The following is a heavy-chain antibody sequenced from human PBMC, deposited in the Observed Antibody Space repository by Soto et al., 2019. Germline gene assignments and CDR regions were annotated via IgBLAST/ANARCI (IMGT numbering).Heavy chain of an antibody. CDR3: ARDDITMIRY. J-gene: IGHJ4*02. Sequence: CSVSGGSISSGGYYWSWIRQHPGKGLEWIGYIYYSGSTYYNPSLKSRVTISVDTSKNQFSLKLSSVTAADTAVYYCARDDITMIRYWGQGTLVTVSS. D-gene: IGHD3-10*01. V-gene: IGHV4-31*03. CDR2: IYYSGST. CDR1: GGSISSGGYY.